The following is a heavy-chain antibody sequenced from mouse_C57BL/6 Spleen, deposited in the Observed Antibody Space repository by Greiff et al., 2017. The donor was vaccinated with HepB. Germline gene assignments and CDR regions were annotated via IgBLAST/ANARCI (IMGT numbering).Heavy chain of an antibody. D-gene: IGHD2-4*01. Sequence: VQVVESGAELARPGASVKMSCKASGYTFTSYTMHWVKQRPGQGLEWIGYINPSSGYTKYNQKFKDKATLTADKSSSTAYMQLSSLTSEDSAVYYCARKNDYDEGAWFAYWGQGTLVTVSA. CDR2: INPSSGYT. CDR1: GYTFTSYT. CDR3: ARKNDYDEGAWFAY. J-gene: IGHJ3*01. V-gene: IGHV1-4*01.